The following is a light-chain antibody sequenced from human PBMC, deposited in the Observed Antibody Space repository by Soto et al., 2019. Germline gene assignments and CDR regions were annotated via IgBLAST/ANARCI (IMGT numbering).Light chain of an antibody. CDR1: NSDVGAYNY. Sequence: QSALTQPPSASGSPGQSVTISCTGTNSDVGAYNYVSWYQQHPGRAPKLMIYEVTKRPSGVPDRFSGSKSGKTASLTVSGLQAEDEADYYCSSYGGSNNLLFGGGTKVTVL. CDR2: EVT. V-gene: IGLV2-8*01. CDR3: SSYGGSNNLL. J-gene: IGLJ3*02.